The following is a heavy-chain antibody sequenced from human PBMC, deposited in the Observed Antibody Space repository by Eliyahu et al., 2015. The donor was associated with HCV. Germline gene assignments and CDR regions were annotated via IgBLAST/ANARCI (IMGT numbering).Heavy chain of an antibody. Sequence: QVQLQESGPGLVKPSETLSLTCXVXGGXXTXXYWSWIRQPPGKRLEWIGYIHYSGSTNYNPSXKSRVTILVDTSKNQFSLKLTSVTAADTAMYYCASGGGGIAVTGTGGWFDPWGQGTLVTVSS. CDR3: ASGGGGIAVTGTGGWFDP. CDR2: IHYSGST. J-gene: IGHJ5*02. V-gene: IGHV4-59*01. CDR1: GGXXTXXY. D-gene: IGHD6-19*01.